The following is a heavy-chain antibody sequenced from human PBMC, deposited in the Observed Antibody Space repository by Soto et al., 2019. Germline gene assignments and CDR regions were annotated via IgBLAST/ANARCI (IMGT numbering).Heavy chain of an antibody. D-gene: IGHD5-12*01. CDR2: IYYSGST. Sequence: SETLSLTCTVSGGSVSSSSYYWGWVRQPPGKGLEWIGYIYYSGSTNYKPSLKSRVTISVDTSKNQFSLKLSSVTAADTAVYYCARDGYSGYPFDYWGQGTLVTVSS. CDR3: ARDGYSGYPFDY. V-gene: IGHV4-61*01. CDR1: GGSVSSSSYY. J-gene: IGHJ4*02.